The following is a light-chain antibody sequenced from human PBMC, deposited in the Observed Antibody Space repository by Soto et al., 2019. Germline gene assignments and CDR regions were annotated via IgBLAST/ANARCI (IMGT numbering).Light chain of an antibody. CDR3: CSYAGSNTYV. J-gene: IGLJ1*01. CDR1: SSVVGGYNY. V-gene: IGLV2-11*01. Sequence: HSVLTQPRSVSGSPGQSVTVSCTGTSSVVGGYNYVSWYQQHPGKAPKLIIHEVSYRPSGVSNRFSGSKSGNTASLTISGLQAEDEADYYCCSYAGSNTYVFGTGTKVTVL. CDR2: EVS.